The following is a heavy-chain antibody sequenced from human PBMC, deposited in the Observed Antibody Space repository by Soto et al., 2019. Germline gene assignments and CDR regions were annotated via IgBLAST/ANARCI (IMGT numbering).Heavy chain of an antibody. CDR1: GYTFTNYD. D-gene: IGHD2-15*01. CDR3: ARFYCSGGSCYGSGYYYGMDV. CDR2: MNPNSGNT. V-gene: IGHV1-8*01. J-gene: IGHJ6*02. Sequence: QVQLVQSGAEVKKPGASVKVSCKASGYTFTNYDINWVRQATGQGLEWMGWMNPNSGNTGYAEKFQGRVTMTRNTSISTAYMELRSLRSEDTAVYYCARFYCSGGSCYGSGYYYGMDVWGQGTTVTVSS.